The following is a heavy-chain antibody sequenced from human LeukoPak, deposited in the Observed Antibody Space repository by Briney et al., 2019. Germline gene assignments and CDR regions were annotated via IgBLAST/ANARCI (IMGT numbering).Heavy chain of an antibody. Sequence: PGGSLRLSCAASGFTFSSSWMAWVRQTPGKGLEWVANINQAGSDKNYVDSVKGRFTISRDNGKNSLYLQTNSLRAEDTALYYCARYYYTSGSHWGQGTLVIVSS. CDR1: GFTFSSSW. V-gene: IGHV3-7*01. D-gene: IGHD3-10*01. J-gene: IGHJ4*02. CDR3: ARYYYTSGSH. CDR2: INQAGSDK.